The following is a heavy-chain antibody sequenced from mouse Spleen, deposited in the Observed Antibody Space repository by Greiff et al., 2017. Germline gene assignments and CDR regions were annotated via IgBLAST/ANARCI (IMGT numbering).Heavy chain of an antibody. Sequence: VHVKQSGPELVKPGASVKISCKASGYSFTGYYMNWVKQSPEKSLEWIGEINPSTGGTTYNQKFKAKATLTVDKSSSTAYMQLKSLTSEDSAVYYCARGYGNSPWFAYWGQGTLVTVSA. CDR2: INPSTGGT. J-gene: IGHJ3*01. CDR3: ARGYGNSPWFAY. CDR1: GYSFTGYY. D-gene: IGHD2-10*02. V-gene: IGHV1-42*01.